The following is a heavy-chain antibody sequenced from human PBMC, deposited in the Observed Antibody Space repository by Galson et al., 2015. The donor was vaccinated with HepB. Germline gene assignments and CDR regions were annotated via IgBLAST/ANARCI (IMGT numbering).Heavy chain of an antibody. Sequence: SVKVSCKASGGTFSSYAISWVRQAPGQGLEWMGGIIPIFGTANYAQKFQGRVTITADESTSTAYMELSSLRSEDTAVYYCASKRFLEWLPGYYYYYYMDVWGKGTTVTVSS. CDR2: IIPIFGTA. J-gene: IGHJ6*03. CDR1: GGTFSSYA. D-gene: IGHD3-3*01. V-gene: IGHV1-69*13. CDR3: ASKRFLEWLPGYYYYYYMDV.